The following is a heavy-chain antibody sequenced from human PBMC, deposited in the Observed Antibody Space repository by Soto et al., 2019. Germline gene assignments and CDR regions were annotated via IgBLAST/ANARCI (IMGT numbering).Heavy chain of an antibody. CDR1: GFTFTSYA. D-gene: IGHD3-16*02. CDR2: ISYDGINE. J-gene: IGHJ4*02. Sequence: QVQLVESGGSVVQPGRSLRLSCEASGFTFTSYAMHWVRQAPGKGHEWVAVISYDGINEYYADSVKGRFTISRDNSKNTLFLQMSSLRVEDTAVYYCARDRLRLGELSLIGYFDYWGQGTLVTVSS. V-gene: IGHV3-30*15. CDR3: ARDRLRLGELSLIGYFDY.